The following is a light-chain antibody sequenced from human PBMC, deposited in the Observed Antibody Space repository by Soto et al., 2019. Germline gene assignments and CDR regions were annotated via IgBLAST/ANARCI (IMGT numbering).Light chain of an antibody. V-gene: IGKV3-15*01. CDR2: DAS. Sequence: EIVMTQSPATLSVSPWERATLSCRASQTIGSNLAWYQQKPGQPPRLLIYDASTRATDTPARFSGSGSGTEFTLTISSLQSEDFAVYYCQQYNNWPITFGQGTRLEIK. J-gene: IGKJ5*01. CDR3: QQYNNWPIT. CDR1: QTIGSN.